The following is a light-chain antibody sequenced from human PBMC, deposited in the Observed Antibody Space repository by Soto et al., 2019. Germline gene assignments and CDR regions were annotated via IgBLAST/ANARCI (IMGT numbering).Light chain of an antibody. V-gene: IGKV3-15*01. J-gene: IGKJ2*01. CDR1: QNIRTN. CDR3: KHYNNWPE. CDR2: AAY. Sequence: EIVMTQSPVTLSVSPGERATLSCRASQNIRTNLAWYQQKPGQAPRLLIYAAYTRATGIPARFSGSGSGTEFILTINSLQSEDFAVYYCKHYNNWPEFGQGTKLEIK.